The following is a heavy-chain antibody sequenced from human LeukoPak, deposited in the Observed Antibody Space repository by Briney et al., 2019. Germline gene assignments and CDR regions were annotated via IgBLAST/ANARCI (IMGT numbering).Heavy chain of an antibody. CDR3: ARDCSGGSCYGAFDI. J-gene: IGHJ3*02. D-gene: IGHD2-15*01. Sequence: SETLSLTCAVYGGSFSGYYWSWIRQPPGKGLEWIGEINHSGSTSYNPSLKSRITISVDTSENRFSLKLSSVTATDTAVYYCARDCSGGSCYGAFDIWGQGTMVTVSS. CDR2: INHSGST. V-gene: IGHV4-34*01. CDR1: GGSFSGYY.